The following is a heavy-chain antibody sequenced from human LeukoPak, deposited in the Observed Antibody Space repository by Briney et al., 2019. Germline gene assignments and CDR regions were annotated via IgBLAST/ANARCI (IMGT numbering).Heavy chain of an antibody. CDR2: VRSKDNNYAT. CDR1: GFSFIGSP. D-gene: IGHD2-2*01. Sequence: PGGSLRLSCAASGFSFIGSPMHWVRQPSGKGLEWVGRVRSKDNNYATTYTASVKGRLTISRDDSKNTAYLQMNSLRAEDTAVYYCAKDKAVVPAAIYAFDIWGQGTMVTVSS. V-gene: IGHV3-73*01. J-gene: IGHJ3*02. CDR3: AKDKAVVPAAIYAFDI.